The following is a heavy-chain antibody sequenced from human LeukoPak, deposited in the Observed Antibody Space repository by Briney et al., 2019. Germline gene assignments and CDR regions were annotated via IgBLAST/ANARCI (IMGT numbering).Heavy chain of an antibody. D-gene: IGHD6-19*01. J-gene: IGHJ4*02. V-gene: IGHV3-21*04. Sequence: GGSLRLSCAASGFTFNGYSMSWVRQAPGKGLEWVSSISTGSSYIYYADSVKGRFGISRDNSKNTLYLQMNSLRAEDTAVYYCAKDQSGWPTSEYYFDYWGQGTLVTVSS. CDR2: ISTGSSYI. CDR3: AKDQSGWPTSEYYFDY. CDR1: GFTFNGYS.